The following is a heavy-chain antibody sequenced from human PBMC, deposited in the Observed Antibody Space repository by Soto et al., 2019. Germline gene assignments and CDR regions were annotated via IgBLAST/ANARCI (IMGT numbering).Heavy chain of an antibody. J-gene: IGHJ6*02. CDR3: ARESSGWLYYYYGMDV. D-gene: IGHD6-19*01. CDR1: GYTFTSYA. V-gene: IGHV1-3*01. Sequence: RASVKVSCKASGYTFTSYAMHWVRQAPGQRLEWMGWINAGNGNTKYSQKFQGRVTITRDTSASTAYMALSSLRSEDTAVYYCARESSGWLYYYYGMDVWGQGTTVTVSS. CDR2: INAGNGNT.